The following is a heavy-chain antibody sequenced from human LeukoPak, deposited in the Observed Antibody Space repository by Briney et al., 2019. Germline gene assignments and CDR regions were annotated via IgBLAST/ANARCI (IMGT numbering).Heavy chain of an antibody. CDR3: ARDGTPYYYDMRNYWGVSDY. J-gene: IGHJ4*02. D-gene: IGHD3-22*01. Sequence: PGGSLRLSCAVSGFTFSSYALSWVRQAPGKGLEWVSSISGSGDTTHYADSVKGRFTISRDNSKKTLYLQINSLRAEDTAGYYCARDGTPYYYDMRNYWGVSDYWGQGTLVTVSS. CDR2: ISGSGDTT. CDR1: GFTFSSYA. V-gene: IGHV3-23*01.